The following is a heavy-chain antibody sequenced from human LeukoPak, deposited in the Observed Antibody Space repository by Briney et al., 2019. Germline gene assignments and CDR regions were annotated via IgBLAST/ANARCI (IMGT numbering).Heavy chain of an antibody. J-gene: IGHJ4*02. CDR3: ARHEPPGARRHLDY. CDR2: VSDTGRA. CDR1: GGSITGYY. D-gene: IGHD1-14*01. V-gene: IGHV4-4*07. Sequence: SETLSLTCTVSGGSITGYYWTWIRQPAGKGLEWIGRVSDTGRAYYNPSLERRVTISLDTSNNRFSLKVTSVTAADTAVYYCARHEPPGARRHLDYWGQGTLVTVSS.